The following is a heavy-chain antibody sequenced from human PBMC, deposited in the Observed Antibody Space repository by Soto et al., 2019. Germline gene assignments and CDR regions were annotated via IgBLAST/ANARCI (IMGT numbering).Heavy chain of an antibody. CDR1: GFTFSSYA. CDR2: ISYDGSNK. D-gene: IGHD3-16*01. V-gene: IGHV3-30-3*01. CDR3: AGDEGRRFRGAFDY. J-gene: IGHJ4*02. Sequence: QVQLVESGGGVVQPGRSLRLSCAASGFTFSSYAMHWVRQAPGKGLEWVAVISYDGSNKYYADSVKGRFTISRDNSKNTLYLQMNSLRAEDTAVYYCAGDEGRRFRGAFDYWGQGTLVTVSS.